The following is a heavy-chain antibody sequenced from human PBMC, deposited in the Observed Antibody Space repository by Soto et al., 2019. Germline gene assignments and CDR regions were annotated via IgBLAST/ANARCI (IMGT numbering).Heavy chain of an antibody. V-gene: IGHV3-23*01. Sequence: ESGGGVVQPGGSLRLSCAVSGFTFSSYVMSWVRQAPGKGLEWVSSIRGSGGGAQYAESVKGRFIISRDDSKNMLYLQVNSLSAEDTAVYYCAKDAATTFQYYYYGMDVWGQGTTVTVSS. CDR2: IRGSGGGA. CDR1: GFTFSSYV. D-gene: IGHD3-16*01. CDR3: AKDAATTFQYYYYGMDV. J-gene: IGHJ6*02.